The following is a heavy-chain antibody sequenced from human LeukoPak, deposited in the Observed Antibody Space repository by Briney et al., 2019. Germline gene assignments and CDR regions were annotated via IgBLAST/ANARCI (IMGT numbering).Heavy chain of an antibody. CDR2: ISGSGGST. Sequence: GGSLRLSCAASGFTFSSYSMNWVRQAPGKGLEWVSAISGSGGSTYYADSVKGRFTISRDNPKNTLYLQMNSLRAEDTAVYYCAKRKATMVRGVNYYYGMDVWGRGTTVTVSS. CDR3: AKRKATMVRGVNYYYGMDV. V-gene: IGHV3-23*01. J-gene: IGHJ6*02. D-gene: IGHD3-10*01. CDR1: GFTFSSYS.